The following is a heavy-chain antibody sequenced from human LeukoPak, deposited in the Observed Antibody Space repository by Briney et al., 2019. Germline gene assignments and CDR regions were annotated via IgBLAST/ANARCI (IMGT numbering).Heavy chain of an antibody. Sequence: GGSLRLSCAASGFTFTDWWMTWVRHLPGKGLGWVANIKPDGSDKYYVDSVKGRFTISRDNAQNSLYLQMNSLRAEDTAVYYCARGGYSSSWYWVYWGQGTLVTVSS. D-gene: IGHD6-13*01. CDR3: ARGGYSSSWYWVY. CDR2: IKPDGSDK. J-gene: IGHJ4*02. V-gene: IGHV3-7*01. CDR1: GFTFTDWW.